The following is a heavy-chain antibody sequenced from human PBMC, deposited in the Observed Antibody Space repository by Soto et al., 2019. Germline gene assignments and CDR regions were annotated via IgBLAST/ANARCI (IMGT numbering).Heavy chain of an antibody. J-gene: IGHJ6*03. V-gene: IGHV3-23*01. D-gene: IGHD2-15*01. CDR3: AKTGLCSGNWALHMDV. Sequence: GRSLRLPCAASGFTLSPYSMSLFRQLLGKGLEWVSTISGSGGSTYYADSVKGRFTISRDNSKNTLYLQMNSLRAEDTAVYYCAKTGLCSGNWALHMDVWGKGTTVTVAS. CDR2: ISGSGGST. CDR1: GFTLSPYS.